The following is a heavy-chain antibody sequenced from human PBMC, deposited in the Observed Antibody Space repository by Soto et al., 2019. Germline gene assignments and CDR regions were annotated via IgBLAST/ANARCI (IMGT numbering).Heavy chain of an antibody. CDR2: MNPNSGNT. CDR1: GYTFTSYD. D-gene: IGHD2-15*01. CDR3: ARGRGYCSGGSCFPKRNNYYCYYMDV. Sequence: QVQLVQSGAEVKKPGASVKVSCKASGYTFTSYDINWVRQATGQGLEWMGWMNPNSGNTGYAQKFQGRVTMTRNTSISTAYMELSSLRSEDTAVYYCARGRGYCSGGSCFPKRNNYYCYYMDVWGKGTTVTVSS. J-gene: IGHJ6*03. V-gene: IGHV1-8*01.